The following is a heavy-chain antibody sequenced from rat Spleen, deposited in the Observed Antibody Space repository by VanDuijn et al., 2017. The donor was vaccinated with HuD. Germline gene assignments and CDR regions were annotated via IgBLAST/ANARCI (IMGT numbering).Heavy chain of an antibody. CDR2: TSSGGGST. CDR3: TRRRSHFDF. CDR1: GFSFSTFY. D-gene: IGHD1-11*01. Sequence: EVQLVESGGGLVQPGRSMKLSCAASGFSFSTFYMAWVRQAPTKGLEWVASTSSGGGSTYYRDSVKGRFTISRDNAKSTLYLQMNSLRSEDTATYYCTRRRSHFDFWGQGVMVTVSS. J-gene: IGHJ2*01. V-gene: IGHV5-25*01.